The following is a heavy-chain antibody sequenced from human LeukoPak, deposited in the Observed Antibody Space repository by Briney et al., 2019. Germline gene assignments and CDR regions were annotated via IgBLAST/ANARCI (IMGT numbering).Heavy chain of an antibody. D-gene: IGHD7-27*01. CDR3: AKGSVGGITGDSKYYFDY. CDR2: ISGSGSST. CDR1: GCTFSSYA. V-gene: IGHV3-23*01. Sequence: GGSLSLSCAASGCTFSSYAMSWVGQAPGKGLEWVSAISGSGSSTYSADSVNGQFTISRDKSKNTLYLQMHSLRAEDTAVYYCAKGSVGGITGDSKYYFDYWGQGTLVTVSS. J-gene: IGHJ4*02.